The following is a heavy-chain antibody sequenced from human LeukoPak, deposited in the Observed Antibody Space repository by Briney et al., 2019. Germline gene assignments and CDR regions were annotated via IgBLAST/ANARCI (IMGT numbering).Heavy chain of an antibody. Sequence: ASVKVFCKASGYTFTGFYMQWVRQAPGQGLESVGWINPQSGGTNYAQMFQGRVTMTRDTSIRTASMEPSRLRSDDTAVYYCARDGSSWYFYYYYYMDVWGKGTTVTVSS. D-gene: IGHD6-13*01. CDR1: GYTFTGFY. CDR2: INPQSGGT. V-gene: IGHV1-2*02. J-gene: IGHJ6*03. CDR3: ARDGSSWYFYYYYYMDV.